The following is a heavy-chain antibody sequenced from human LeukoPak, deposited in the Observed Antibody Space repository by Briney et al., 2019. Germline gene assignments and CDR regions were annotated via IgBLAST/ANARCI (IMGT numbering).Heavy chain of an antibody. J-gene: IGHJ4*02. D-gene: IGHD3-22*01. CDR3: ARGEADSSGYPSFDY. CDR2: INHSGST. Sequence: SETLPLTCAVYGGSFSGYYWSWIRQPPGKGLEWIGEINHSGSTNYNPSLKSRVTISVDTSKNQFSLKLSSVTAADTAVYYCARGEADSSGYPSFDYWGQGTLVTVSS. CDR1: GGSFSGYY. V-gene: IGHV4-34*01.